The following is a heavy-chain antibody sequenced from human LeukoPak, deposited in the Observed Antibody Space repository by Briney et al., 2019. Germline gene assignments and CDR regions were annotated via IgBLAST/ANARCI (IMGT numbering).Heavy chain of an antibody. V-gene: IGHV4-39*07. CDR1: GGSISSDNYS. CDR3: ARPVRKRGYYYMDV. CDR2: LFYSGNT. J-gene: IGHJ6*03. Sequence: PSETLSLTCTVSGGSISSDNYSWGWIRQPPGKELEWIGSLFYSGNTYYNPSLKSQVSISVNASKNQFSLNLISVTAADTAVYYCARPVRKRGYYYMDVWGKGTTVTVSS. D-gene: IGHD3-10*01.